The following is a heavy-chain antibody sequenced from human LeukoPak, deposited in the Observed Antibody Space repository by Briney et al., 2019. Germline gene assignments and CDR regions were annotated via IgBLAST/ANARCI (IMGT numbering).Heavy chain of an antibody. J-gene: IGHJ4*02. CDR1: AFTFSDYS. Sequence: GGSLRLSCAASAFTFSDYSMNWVHQAPGKGLEWISYIDTSSSTMYYADSVMGRFTISRDNAKESLYLQMNSLRDEDTAVYYCARNKLGVLFYFDYWGQGTLVTVSS. D-gene: IGHD7-27*01. CDR2: IDTSSSTM. V-gene: IGHV3-48*02. CDR3: ARNKLGVLFYFDY.